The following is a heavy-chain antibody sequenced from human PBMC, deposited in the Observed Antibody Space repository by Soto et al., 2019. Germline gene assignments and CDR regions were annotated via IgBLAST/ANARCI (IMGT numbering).Heavy chain of an antibody. CDR1: GYTFTSYG. CDR2: ISVYTGNT. CDR3: ARDSCTTDKCYTNHFPV. D-gene: IGHD2-8*01. V-gene: IGHV1-18*04. J-gene: IGHJ6*02. Sequence: QVQLVQSGGEVTKPGASVKVSCKSSGYTFTSYGVSWVRQAPGQGLEWLGWISVYTGNTKKAQKFQDMVTLTTEASTSTSYLEMRNLRSYATAVYYCARDSCTTDKCYTNHFPVWGQGTTVTVSS.